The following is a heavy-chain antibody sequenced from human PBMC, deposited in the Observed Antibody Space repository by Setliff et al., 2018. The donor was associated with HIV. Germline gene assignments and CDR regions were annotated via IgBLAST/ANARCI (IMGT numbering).Heavy chain of an antibody. D-gene: IGHD3-10*01. V-gene: IGHV3-15*01. CDR3: IWSGSNGLYYFDH. J-gene: IGHJ4*02. Sequence: PGGSLRLSCAASGFTFSNAWMSWVRQAPGKGLEWVGRIKSKTDGGTTDYAAPVKGRFTISRDDSKNTLYLHMNSLKTEDTAVYYCIWSGSNGLYYFDHWGQGTLVTVSS. CDR1: GFTFSNAW. CDR2: IKSKTDGGTT.